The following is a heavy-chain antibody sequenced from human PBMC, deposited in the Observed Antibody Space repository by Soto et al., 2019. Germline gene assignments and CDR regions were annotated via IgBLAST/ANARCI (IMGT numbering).Heavy chain of an antibody. CDR1: GGTFSSYA. Sequence: SVKVSCKASGGTFSSYAISWVRQAPGKGLEWMGVFIPIFVSAHYAPKFQGRITITADESTSTAYMELSGLTSEDTAIYYCARDVSSDTTGFRGYDLWGQGTQVTVSS. CDR2: FIPIFVSA. D-gene: IGHD3-10*01. V-gene: IGHV1-69*13. J-gene: IGHJ4*02. CDR3: ARDVSSDTTGFRGYDL.